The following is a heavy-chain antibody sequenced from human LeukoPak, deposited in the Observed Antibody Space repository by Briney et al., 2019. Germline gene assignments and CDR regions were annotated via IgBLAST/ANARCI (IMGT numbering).Heavy chain of an antibody. D-gene: IGHD4-17*01. CDR3: ARDYGDGHDAFDI. J-gene: IGHJ3*02. CDR2: VNPNRGGT. V-gene: IGHV1-2*02. CDR1: GYTFTLYY. Sequence: ASVMLTCKASGYTFTLYYMHWVRHATGQGLEWMGWVNPNRGGTNYAQKFPGKVTMTRDTSISTAYTALSRPRSNATAASYIARDYGDGHDAFDIWGQGTMVTVSS.